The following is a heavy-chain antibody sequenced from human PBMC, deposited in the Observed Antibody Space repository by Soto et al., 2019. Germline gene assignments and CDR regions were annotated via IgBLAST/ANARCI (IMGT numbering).Heavy chain of an antibody. D-gene: IGHD6-19*01. Sequence: KPSETLSLTCAVSGYSLSSGSYWGWIRQPPGKGPEWIASIYHGGTTFYNPSLKSRVTLSVDTSKNHYSLKLRSVTAADTAVYYCARVHVMVVAGSTFDYWGPGILVTVSS. CDR2: IYHGGTT. CDR1: GYSLSSGSY. J-gene: IGHJ4*01. V-gene: IGHV4-38-2*01. CDR3: ARVHVMVVAGSTFDY.